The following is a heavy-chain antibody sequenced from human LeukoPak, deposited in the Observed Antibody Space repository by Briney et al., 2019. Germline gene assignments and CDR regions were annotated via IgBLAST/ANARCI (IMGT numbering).Heavy chain of an antibody. J-gene: IGHJ4*02. CDR2: IYYSGST. D-gene: IGHD6-13*01. V-gene: IGHV4-59*01. CDR1: GGSISSYY. Sequence: SETLSLTCTVSGGSISSYYWSWIRQPPGKGLEWIGYIYYSGSTNYNPSLKSRVTISVETSKNQFSLKLSSVTAADTAVYYCARTGSSSWYYFDYWGQGTLVTVSS. CDR3: ARTGSSSWYYFDY.